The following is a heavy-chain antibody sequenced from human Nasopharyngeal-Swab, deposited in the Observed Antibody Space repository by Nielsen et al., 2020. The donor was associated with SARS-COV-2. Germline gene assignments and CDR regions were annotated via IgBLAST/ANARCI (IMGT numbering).Heavy chain of an antibody. V-gene: IGHV3-11*04. CDR1: GFTFSDYY. CDR3: ARRGGYGTPVDY. Sequence: GESLKISCAASGFTFSDYYMSWIRQAPGKGLEWVSYISSSGSTIYYADSVKGRFTISRDNAKNSLYLQTNSLRAEDTAVYYCARRGGYGTPVDYWGQGTLVTVSS. J-gene: IGHJ4*02. CDR2: ISSSGSTI. D-gene: IGHD5-18*01.